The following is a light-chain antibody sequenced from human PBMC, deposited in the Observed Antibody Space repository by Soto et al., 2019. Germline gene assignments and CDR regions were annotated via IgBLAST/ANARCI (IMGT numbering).Light chain of an antibody. J-gene: IGKJ5*01. CDR1: QSVSSN. V-gene: IGKV3-15*01. Sequence: EIVMTQSPATLSLSPGERATLSCRASQSVSSNLAWYQQKPGQATRLLIYGASTRATGIPARFSGSGSGTEFTLTISRLHSDDFAVYYCQQDNNWPLTFGQGTRLEIK. CDR2: GAS. CDR3: QQDNNWPLT.